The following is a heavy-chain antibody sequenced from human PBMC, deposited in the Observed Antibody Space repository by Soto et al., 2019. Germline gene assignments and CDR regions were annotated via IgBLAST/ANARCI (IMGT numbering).Heavy chain of an antibody. CDR3: ARDRMPDTTNWFEP. V-gene: IGHV1-69*13. CDR1: GGTFSSYA. CDR2: IIPIFGTA. J-gene: IGHJ5*02. Sequence: SVKVSCKASGGTFSSYAISWVRQAPGQGLEWMGGIIPIFGTANYAQKFQGRVTITADESTSTAYMELSSLRSEDTAVYYCARDRMPDTTNWFEPWGQGTLVTVSS. D-gene: IGHD2-2*01.